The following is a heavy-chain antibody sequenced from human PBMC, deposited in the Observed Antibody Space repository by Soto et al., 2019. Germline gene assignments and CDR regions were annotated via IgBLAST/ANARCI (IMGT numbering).Heavy chain of an antibody. CDR1: GFTLSDYL. CDR3: ARIQLAAYAFDI. D-gene: IGHD6-25*01. CDR2: SSNSGGYI. V-gene: IGHV3-11*06. Sequence: QVQLVESGGGMVRPGGSLRLSCAASGFTLSDYLMAWVRQSPRQGLEWISSSSNSGGYITYADSVRGRFTISRDNAKSSLYLQKNSLRAEDSAVYYCARIQLAAYAFDIWGQGALVTVSS. J-gene: IGHJ3*02.